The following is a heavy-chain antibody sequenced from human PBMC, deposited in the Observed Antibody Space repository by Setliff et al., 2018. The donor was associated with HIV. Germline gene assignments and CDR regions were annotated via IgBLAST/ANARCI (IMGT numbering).Heavy chain of an antibody. CDR2: IYYSGST. D-gene: IGHD1-1*01. CDR1: GGSVSSGSYY. CDR3: ASAGSGTRAPPRY. J-gene: IGHJ4*02. Sequence: PSETLSLTCTVSGGSVSSGSYYWSWIRQPPGKGLEWIGYIYYSGSTNYNPSLKSRVTISVDTSKNHFSLKLRSVTAADTAVYYCASAGSGTRAPPRYWGQGTLVTVSS. V-gene: IGHV4-61*03.